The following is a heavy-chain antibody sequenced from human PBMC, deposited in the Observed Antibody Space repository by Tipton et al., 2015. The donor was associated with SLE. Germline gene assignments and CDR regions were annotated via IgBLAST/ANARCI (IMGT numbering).Heavy chain of an antibody. CDR2: INHSGIT. CDR1: GGSFSGYY. V-gene: IGHV4-34*01. CDR3: ARGPLLDL. D-gene: IGHD5/OR15-5a*01. J-gene: IGHJ2*01. Sequence: TLSLTCAVYGGSFSGYYWSWIRQPPGKGLEWVGEINHSGITNYNPSLKSRVTISIDTSKNQFSLRLSSVTAADTAVYYCARGPLLDLWGRGTLVTVSS.